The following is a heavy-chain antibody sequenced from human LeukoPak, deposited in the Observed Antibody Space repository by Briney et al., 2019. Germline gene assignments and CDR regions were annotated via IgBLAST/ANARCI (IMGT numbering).Heavy chain of an antibody. CDR1: GFTFSSSAM. J-gene: IGHJ4*02. Sequence: GPLRLSCTASGFTFSSSAMSWIRQPPGRGLEWIGSIYYSGSTYYNPSLKSRVTISVDTSKNQSSLKLSSVTAADTAAYYCARLGVTAAGPQDYWGQGTLVTVSS. V-gene: IGHV4-39*01. D-gene: IGHD2-21*02. CDR3: ARLGVTAAGPQDY. CDR2: IYYSGST.